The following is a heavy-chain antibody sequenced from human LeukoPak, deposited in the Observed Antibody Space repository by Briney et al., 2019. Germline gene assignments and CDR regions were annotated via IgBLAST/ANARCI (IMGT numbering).Heavy chain of an antibody. Sequence: GRSLRLSCAASGFTFSSYGMHWVRQAPGKGLEWVAVIWYDGSNKYYADSVKGRFTISRDNSKNTLYLQMNSLRAEDTAVYYCARVYCSSTSCYTGSHYYGMDVWGQGTTVTVSS. J-gene: IGHJ6*02. D-gene: IGHD2-2*02. CDR3: ARVYCSSTSCYTGSHYYGMDV. CDR2: IWYDGSNK. V-gene: IGHV3-33*01. CDR1: GFTFSSYG.